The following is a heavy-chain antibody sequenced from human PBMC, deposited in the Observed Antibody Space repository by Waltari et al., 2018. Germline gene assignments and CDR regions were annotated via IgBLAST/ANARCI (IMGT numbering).Heavy chain of an antibody. J-gene: IGHJ2*01. Sequence: QVQLVQSGAEVKKPGSSVEVSCKASGGTFSSYAISWVRQAPGQGLEWMGGIIPIFGTANYAQKFQGRVTITTDESTSTAYMELSSLRSEDTAVYYCARDIRGDGYNEDLVWYFDLWGRGTLVTVSS. CDR3: ARDIRGDGYNEDLVWYFDL. CDR2: IIPIFGTA. V-gene: IGHV1-69*05. D-gene: IGHD5-12*01. CDR1: GGTFSSYA.